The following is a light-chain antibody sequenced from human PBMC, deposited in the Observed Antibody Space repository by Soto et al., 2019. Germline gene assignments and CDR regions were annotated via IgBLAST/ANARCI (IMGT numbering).Light chain of an antibody. J-gene: IGLJ3*02. CDR2: SNN. V-gene: IGLV1-44*01. Sequence: QSVLTQPPSASGTPGQRVTISCSGSSTNIGSNIVNWYQQFPGTAPKLLIYSNNQRSSGVPDRFSGSKSGTSASLAISALQSEDEADYYCAAWDDNLNGWVFGGGTKVTVL. CDR1: STNIGSNI. CDR3: AAWDDNLNGWV.